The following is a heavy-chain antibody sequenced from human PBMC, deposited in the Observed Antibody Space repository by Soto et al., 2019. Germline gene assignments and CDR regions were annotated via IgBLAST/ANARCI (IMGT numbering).Heavy chain of an antibody. D-gene: IGHD3-9*01. CDR2: TSRNSSNT. CDR1: GFTFSGYG. CDR3: ARDECLLYAFDI. Sequence: GGSLRLSCAASGFTFSGYGMHWVRQAPGKGLEWVSFTSRNSSNTYYADSVKGRFTISRDNAKNSLYLQMNSLRAEDTAVYYCARDECLLYAFDIWGQGTMVTVSS. V-gene: IGHV3-48*01. J-gene: IGHJ3*02.